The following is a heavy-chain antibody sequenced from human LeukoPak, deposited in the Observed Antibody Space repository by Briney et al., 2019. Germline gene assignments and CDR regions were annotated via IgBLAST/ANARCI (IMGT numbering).Heavy chain of an antibody. Sequence: GSLRLSCAASGFTFSSYGMHWVRQAPGKGLEWVSYISTISSTIYYSDSVKGRFTISRDNAKNSLYLQMNSLRAEDTAVYYCARDVNGYSSSWYEYWGQGTLVTVSS. D-gene: IGHD6-13*01. CDR3: ARDVNGYSSSWYEY. J-gene: IGHJ4*02. CDR1: GFTFSSYG. CDR2: ISTISSTI. V-gene: IGHV3-48*01.